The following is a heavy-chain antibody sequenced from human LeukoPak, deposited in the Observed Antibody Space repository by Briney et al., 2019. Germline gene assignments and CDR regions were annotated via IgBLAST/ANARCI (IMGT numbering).Heavy chain of an antibody. V-gene: IGHV3-66*02. CDR3: AVSGSYYSAAY. Sequence: GGSLRLSCVASGFTLNTNYMSWVRQAPGKGLEWVSVLYSGGDTYYADSVKGRFTISRDISRHTLYLQMNSLRDEDTAVYYCAVSGSYYSAAYWGQGTLVTVSS. CDR1: GFTLNTNY. J-gene: IGHJ4*02. D-gene: IGHD1-26*01. CDR2: LYSGGDT.